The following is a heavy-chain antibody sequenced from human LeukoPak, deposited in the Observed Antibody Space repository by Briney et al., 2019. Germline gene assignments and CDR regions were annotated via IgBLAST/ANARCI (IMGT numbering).Heavy chain of an antibody. CDR1: GYSFTDFY. D-gene: IGHD4-17*01. CDR3: TVTAARRDYMDI. CDR2: FDPEDDQT. V-gene: IGHV1-69-2*01. J-gene: IGHJ6*03. Sequence: ASVQLSCKVSGYSFTDFYMQWIRQAPGKGLEWLGLFDPEDDQTIYAGKFQGRVTITADPSRDTSDMALRSLRPEDTAVYYSTVTAARRDYMDIWGKGTTVTVSS.